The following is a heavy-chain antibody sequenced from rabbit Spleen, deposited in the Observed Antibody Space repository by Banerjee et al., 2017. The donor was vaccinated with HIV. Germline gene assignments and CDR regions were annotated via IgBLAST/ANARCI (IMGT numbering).Heavy chain of an antibody. V-gene: IGHV1S40*01. Sequence: QSLEESGGDLVKPGASLTLTCTASGFSFSSGYYMCWVRQAPGKGLEWIACIYAGSSGNTYSATWAKGRFTISKTSPTTVTLQMTSLTAADTATYFCARDTSSSFSSYGMDLWGPGTLVTVS. CDR1: GFSFSSGYY. J-gene: IGHJ6*01. D-gene: IGHD1-1*01. CDR3: ARDTSSSFSSYGMDL. CDR2: IYAGSSGNT.